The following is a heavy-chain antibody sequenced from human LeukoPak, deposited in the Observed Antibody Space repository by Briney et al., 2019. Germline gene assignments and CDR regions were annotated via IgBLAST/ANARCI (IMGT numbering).Heavy chain of an antibody. J-gene: IGHJ4*02. CDR3: ARDGRYYYGSGSYYKDY. D-gene: IGHD3-10*01. CDR1: GFTFSSYS. V-gene: IGHV3-21*01. Sequence: GGSLRLSCVASGFTFSSYSMNWVRQAPGKGLEWVSSISSSSSYIYYADSVKGRFTISRDNAKNSLYPQMNSLRAEDTAVYYCARDGRYYYGSGSYYKDYWGQGTLVTVSS. CDR2: ISSSSSYI.